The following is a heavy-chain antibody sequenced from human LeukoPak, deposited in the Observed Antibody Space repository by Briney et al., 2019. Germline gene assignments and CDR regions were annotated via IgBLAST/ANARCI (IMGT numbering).Heavy chain of an antibody. D-gene: IGHD3-16*01. J-gene: IGHJ6*02. CDR3: ARGGGLDA. CDR1: GFTFSSYW. V-gene: IGHV3-7*03. CDR2: INLNGNVN. Sequence: PGGSLRLSCAASGFTFSSYWMNWARQAPGKGLEWVASINLNGNVNYYVDSVKGRFTISRDNAKNSLYLQMSNLRAEDTAVYFCARGGGLDAWGQGATVTVSS.